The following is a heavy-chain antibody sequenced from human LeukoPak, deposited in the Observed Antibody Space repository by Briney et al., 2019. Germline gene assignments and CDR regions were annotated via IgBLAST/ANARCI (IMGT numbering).Heavy chain of an antibody. Sequence: PSETLSLTCTVSGGSISSYYWSWIRQPPGKGLEWIGYIYYSGSTNYNPSLKSRVTISVDTSKSQFSLKLSSVTAADTAVYYCARDRELYWFDPWGQGTLVTVSS. CDR3: ARDRELYWFDP. CDR1: GGSISSYY. D-gene: IGHD3-10*01. CDR2: IYYSGST. J-gene: IGHJ5*02. V-gene: IGHV4-59*01.